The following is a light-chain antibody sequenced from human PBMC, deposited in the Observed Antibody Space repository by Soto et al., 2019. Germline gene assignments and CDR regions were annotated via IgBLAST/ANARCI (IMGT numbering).Light chain of an antibody. Sequence: HSARTQPASLSGSPGQSITISCTGTSGDVGSYNLVSWYQHHPGKAPKLMIYDGSKRPSGLSNRFSGSKSGSTASLTISGLQAEDEADYSSCSYARSRTYVFGPGTKLTVL. CDR1: SGDVGSYNL. CDR3: CSYARSRTYV. CDR2: DGS. V-gene: IGLV2-23*01. J-gene: IGLJ1*01.